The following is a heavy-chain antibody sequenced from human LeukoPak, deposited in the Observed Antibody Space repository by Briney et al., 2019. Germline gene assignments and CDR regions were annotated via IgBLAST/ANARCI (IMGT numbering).Heavy chain of an antibody. CDR1: GGSISSGGYY. CDR3: ARDGSGYYSLDY. J-gene: IGHJ4*02. V-gene: IGHV4-31*03. D-gene: IGHD3-22*01. Sequence: SETLSLTCTVSGGSISSGGYYWSWIRQHPGKGLEWIGYIYYSGSTYYNPSLKSRVTISVDTSKNQFSLKVSSVTAADTAVYYCARDGSGYYSLDYWGQGTLVTVSS. CDR2: IYYSGST.